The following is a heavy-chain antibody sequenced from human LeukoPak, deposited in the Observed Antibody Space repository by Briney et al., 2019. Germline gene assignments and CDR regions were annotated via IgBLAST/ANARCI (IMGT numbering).Heavy chain of an antibody. CDR3: AREEAWSSSSLGGFDP. CDR1: GGSFSGYC. J-gene: IGHJ5*02. CDR2: INHSGGT. D-gene: IGHD6-6*01. V-gene: IGHV4-34*01. Sequence: SETLSLTCAVYGGSFSGYCWSWIRQPPGKGLEWIGEINHSGGTNYNPSLMGRVTISVDTSKNQFSLKLTSVTATDTAVYYCAREEAWSSSSLGGFDPWGQGTLVTVSS.